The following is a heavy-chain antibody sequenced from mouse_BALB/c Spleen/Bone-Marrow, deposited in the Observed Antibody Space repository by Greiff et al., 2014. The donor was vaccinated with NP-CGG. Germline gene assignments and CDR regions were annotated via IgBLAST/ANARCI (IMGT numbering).Heavy chain of an antibody. Sequence: EVQLVESGGGLVQPGGSRKLSCAASGFTFSSFGMHWVRQAPEKGLEWVAYISSGSSTIYYADTVEGRFTIPRDNPKNTLFLQMTSLRSEDTAMYYCARSISHYYGSNWYFDVWGAGTTVTVSS. CDR1: GFTFSSFG. J-gene: IGHJ1*01. V-gene: IGHV5-17*02. CDR3: ARSISHYYGSNWYFDV. D-gene: IGHD1-1*01. CDR2: ISSGSSTI.